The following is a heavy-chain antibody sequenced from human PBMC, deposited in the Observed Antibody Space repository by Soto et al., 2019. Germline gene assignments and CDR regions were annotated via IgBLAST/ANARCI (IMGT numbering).Heavy chain of an antibody. J-gene: IGHJ6*02. Sequence: ASVKVSCKASGYTFTSYGISWVRQAPGQGLEWMGWISAYNGNTNYAQKLQGRVTMTTDTSTSTVYMELRSLRSDDTAVYYCARDDKAGTETYYYYYGMDVWGQGTTVTVSS. V-gene: IGHV1-18*01. CDR3: ARDDKAGTETYYYYYGMDV. CDR1: GYTFTSYG. CDR2: ISAYNGNT. D-gene: IGHD6-13*01.